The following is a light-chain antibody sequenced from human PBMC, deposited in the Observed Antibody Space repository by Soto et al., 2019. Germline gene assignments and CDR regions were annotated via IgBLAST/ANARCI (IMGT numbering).Light chain of an antibody. V-gene: IGKV3-15*01. Sequence: EIVMTQSPATLSVSPGERATPSCRASQSVGSNLAWYQQKPGQAPRLLIYGASTRATGIPARFSGSGSGTEFTLTISSLQSEDFAVYYCQQYNNWPFTFGPGTKVDIK. CDR1: QSVGSN. CDR3: QQYNNWPFT. J-gene: IGKJ3*01. CDR2: GAS.